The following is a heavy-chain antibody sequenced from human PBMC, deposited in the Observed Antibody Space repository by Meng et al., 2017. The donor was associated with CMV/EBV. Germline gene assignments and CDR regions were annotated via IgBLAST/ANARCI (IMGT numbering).Heavy chain of an antibody. CDR2: INHSGST. V-gene: IGHV4-34*01. D-gene: IGHD3-22*01. CDR1: GGSFSGYY. CDR3: ARVAEGYYYDSSGYRPPFDY. J-gene: IGHJ4*02. Sequence: SQTLSLTCAVYGGSFSGYYWSWIRQPPGKGLEWIGEINHSGSTNYNPSLKSRVTISVDTPKNQFSLKLSSVTAADTAVYYCARVAEGYYYDSSGYRPPFDYWGQGTLVTVSS.